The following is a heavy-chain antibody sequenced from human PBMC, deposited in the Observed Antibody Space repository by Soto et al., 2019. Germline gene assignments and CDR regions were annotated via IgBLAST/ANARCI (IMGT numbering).Heavy chain of an antibody. J-gene: IGHJ4*02. CDR3: AKSRDSYGYQYYFDY. CDR2: ISGSGGST. D-gene: IGHD5-18*01. Sequence: GGSLRLSCAASGFTFSSYAMSWVRQAPGKGLEWVSAISGSGGSTYYADSVKGRFTISRDNSKNTLCLQMNSLRAEDTAVYYCAKSRDSYGYQYYFDYWGQGTLVTVSS. CDR1: GFTFSSYA. V-gene: IGHV3-23*01.